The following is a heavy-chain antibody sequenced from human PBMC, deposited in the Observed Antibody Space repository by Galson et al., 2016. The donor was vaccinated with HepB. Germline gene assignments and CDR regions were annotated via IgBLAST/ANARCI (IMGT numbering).Heavy chain of an antibody. CDR3: AKELEYSAYKVVDL. V-gene: IGHV3-23*01. CDR2: ISGGGTST. CDR1: GVIITSYA. Sequence: SLRLSCAASGVIITSYAMSWVRQAPGKGLEWVSAISGGGTSTYYADSVKGRFTSSRNDSKNTVFLQINSLRAEDTAKYYCAKELEYSAYKVVDLWGLGTLVTVSS. J-gene: IGHJ5*02. D-gene: IGHD5-12*01.